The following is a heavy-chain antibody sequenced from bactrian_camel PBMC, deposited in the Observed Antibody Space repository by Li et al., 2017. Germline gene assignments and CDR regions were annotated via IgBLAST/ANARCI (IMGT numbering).Heavy chain of an antibody. V-gene: IGHV3S1*01. Sequence: HVQLVESGGGSVQAGGSLRLSCAASGYTSSTNCMGWFRQSPGNESEGIVILDLGGGNSQYADSVKGRFTISKDNPKNTLYLQMNSLKPEDTAMYYCAAGQWSGSTLDERRYNYWGQGTQVTVS. CDR3: AAGQWSGSTLDERRYNY. J-gene: IGHJ4*01. D-gene: IGHD7*01. CDR1: GYTSSTNC. CDR2: LDLGGGNS.